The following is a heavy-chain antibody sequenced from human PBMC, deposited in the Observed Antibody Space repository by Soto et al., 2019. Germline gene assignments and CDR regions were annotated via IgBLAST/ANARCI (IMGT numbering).Heavy chain of an antibody. CDR1: GFTFSSYA. J-gene: IGHJ3*02. CDR2: ISGSGGST. CDR3: AKDLNGDYGDYPGWKVEAGYAFDI. V-gene: IGHV3-23*01. D-gene: IGHD4-17*01. Sequence: GGSLRLSCAASGFTFSSYAMSWVRQAPGKGLEWVSAISGSGGSTYYADSVKGRFTISRDNSKNTLYLQMNSLRAEDTAVYYCAKDLNGDYGDYPGWKVEAGYAFDIWGQGTMVTVSS.